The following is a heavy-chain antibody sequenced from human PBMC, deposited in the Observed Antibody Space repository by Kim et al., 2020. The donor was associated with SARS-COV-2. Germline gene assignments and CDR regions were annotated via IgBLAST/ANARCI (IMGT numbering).Heavy chain of an antibody. Sequence: GGSLRLSCAASGFTFVDYGMSWVRQVPGKGLEWVCCVRGGGRITGYADAVKVRCTISIDSAKDSLHLQMNSLRVEDTALYYCARDVPPGYNDGSDYSGRG. V-gene: IGHV3-20*04. CDR3: ARDVPPGYNDGSDY. CDR1: GFTFVDYG. CDR2: VRGGGRIT. J-gene: IGHJ4*02. D-gene: IGHD5-18*01.